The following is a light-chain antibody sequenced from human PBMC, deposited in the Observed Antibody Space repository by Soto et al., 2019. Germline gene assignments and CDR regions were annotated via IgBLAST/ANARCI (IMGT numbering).Light chain of an antibody. J-gene: IGLJ3*02. V-gene: IGLV1-47*02. Sequence: QSALTQPPSASGTPGQRVTISCSGSSSNIGSDYVYWYQKVPGTAPKLLIYSNNLRPSGVPDRFSGSKSGTSASLAISGLRSEDEADYYCAAWDDSLSAWVFGGGTQLTVL. CDR3: AAWDDSLSAWV. CDR1: SSNIGSDY. CDR2: SNN.